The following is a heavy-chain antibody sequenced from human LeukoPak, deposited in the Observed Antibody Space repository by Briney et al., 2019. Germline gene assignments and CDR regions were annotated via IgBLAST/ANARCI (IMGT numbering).Heavy chain of an antibody. CDR1: GFTFSAYS. D-gene: IGHD1-26*01. CDR3: ARAPLSGSYLINWFDP. Sequence: GGSLRLSCAASGFTFSAYSMNWVRQVPGKGLERVSSISTSSSYIYYVDSVKGRFTISRDNARNSLYLQMNSLRAEDTAVYYCARAPLSGSYLINWFDPWGQGTLVTVSS. CDR2: ISTSSSYI. J-gene: IGHJ5*02. V-gene: IGHV3-21*01.